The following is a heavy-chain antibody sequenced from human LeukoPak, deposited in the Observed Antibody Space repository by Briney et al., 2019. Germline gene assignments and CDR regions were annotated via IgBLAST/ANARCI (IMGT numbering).Heavy chain of an antibody. V-gene: IGHV4-34*01. J-gene: IGHJ5*02. CDR2: INHSGST. CDR1: GGSFSGYY. D-gene: IGHD6-13*01. CDR3: ARARRDRIAAAGRGSWFDP. Sequence: PSETLSLTCAVYGGSFSGYYWSWIRQPPGKGLEWIGEINHSGSTNYNPSLKSRVTISVDTPKNQFSLKLSSVTAADTAVYYCARARRDRIAAAGRGSWFDPWGQGTLVTVSS.